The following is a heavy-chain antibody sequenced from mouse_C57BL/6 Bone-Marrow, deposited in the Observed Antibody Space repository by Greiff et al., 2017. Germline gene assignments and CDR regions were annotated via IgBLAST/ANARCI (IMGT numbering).Heavy chain of an antibody. D-gene: IGHD4-1*01. Sequence: EVQGVESGGDLVKPGGSLKLSCAASGFTFSSYGMSWVRQTPDKRLEWVATISSGGSYTYYPDSVKGRFTISRDNAKNTLYLQMTSLKSEDTAMYYCASLTGSLAYWGQGTLLTVSA. CDR3: ASLTGSLAY. V-gene: IGHV5-6*01. CDR1: GFTFSSYG. J-gene: IGHJ3*01. CDR2: ISSGGSYT.